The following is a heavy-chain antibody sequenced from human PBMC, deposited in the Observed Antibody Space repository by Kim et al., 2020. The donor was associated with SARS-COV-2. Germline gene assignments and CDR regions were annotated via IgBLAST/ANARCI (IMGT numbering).Heavy chain of an antibody. Sequence: GGSLRLSCAASGFTFSSYWMHWVRQAPGKGLVWVSRINSDGSSTSYADSVKGRFTISRDNAKNTLYLQMNSLRAEDTAMYYCARDRGMDYDILTGYYRTDAFDIWGQGTMVTASS. V-gene: IGHV3-74*01. J-gene: IGHJ3*02. D-gene: IGHD3-9*01. CDR2: INSDGSST. CDR3: ARDRGMDYDILTGYYRTDAFDI. CDR1: GFTFSSYW.